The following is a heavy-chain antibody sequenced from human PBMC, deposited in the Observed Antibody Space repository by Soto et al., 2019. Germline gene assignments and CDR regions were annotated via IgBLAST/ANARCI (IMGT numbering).Heavy chain of an antibody. CDR3: ARDTGNLGYCSSTSCEGGDAFDI. J-gene: IGHJ3*02. CDR1: GFTFSSYW. D-gene: IGHD2-2*01. CDR2: IKQDGSEK. Sequence: GGSLRLSCAASGFTFSSYWMSWVRQAPGKGLEWVANIKQDGSEKYYVDSVKGRFTISRDNAKNSLYLQMNSLRAEDTAVYYCARDTGNLGYCSSTSCEGGDAFDIWGQGTMVTVSS. V-gene: IGHV3-7*01.